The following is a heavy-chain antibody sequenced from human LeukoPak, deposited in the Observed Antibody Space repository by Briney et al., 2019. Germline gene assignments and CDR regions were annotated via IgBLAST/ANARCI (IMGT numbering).Heavy chain of an antibody. V-gene: IGHV1-2*02. CDR3: ARRGGSGSFWFDP. CDR2: INPNSGGT. D-gene: IGHD3-10*01. CDR1: GYTFTGYY. Sequence: ASVKVSCKASGYTFTGYYMHWVRQAPGQGLEWMGWINPNSGGTNYAQKFQGRVTMTRDKSISTAYLQWSSLKASDTAMYYCARRGGSGSFWFDPWGQGTLVTVSS. J-gene: IGHJ5*02.